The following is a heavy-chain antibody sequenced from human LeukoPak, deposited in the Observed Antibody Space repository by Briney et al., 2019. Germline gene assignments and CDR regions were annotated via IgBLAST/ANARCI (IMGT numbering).Heavy chain of an antibody. D-gene: IGHD1-1*01. Sequence: VASVKVSCKASGYTFTSYDISWVRQVTGQGLEWMGWMNPNSGNTGYAQKFQGRVTMTRNTSISTAYLELSSLRSEDTAVYYCARGWNDVGDVWGQGTTVTVSS. CDR2: MNPNSGNT. CDR1: GYTFTSYD. V-gene: IGHV1-8*01. J-gene: IGHJ6*02. CDR3: ARGWNDVGDV.